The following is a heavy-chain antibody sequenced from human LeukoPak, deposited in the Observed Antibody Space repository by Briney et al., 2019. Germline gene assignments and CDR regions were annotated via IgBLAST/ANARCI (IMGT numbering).Heavy chain of an antibody. V-gene: IGHV3-30*18. Sequence: GRSLRLSCAASGFTFSSYGMHGVRQAPGKGLEWVAVISNDGNNKYYADSVKGRFAIPRDNSKNTLYLQMNSLRAEDTAVYYCAKQTYVWGTYRYTEADYWGQGTLVTVSS. CDR2: ISNDGNNK. J-gene: IGHJ4*02. CDR1: GFTFSSYG. D-gene: IGHD3-16*02. CDR3: AKQTYVWGTYRYTEADY.